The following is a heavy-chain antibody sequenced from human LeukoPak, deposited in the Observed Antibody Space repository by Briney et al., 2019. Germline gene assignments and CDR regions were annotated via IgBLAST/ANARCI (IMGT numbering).Heavy chain of an antibody. Sequence: GGSLRLSCAASGFNLGTYSMNWVRQAPGKGLEWVSYISSSGSTMYYADSVKGRLTISRDNAKNSLYLQMNSLRAEDTAVFYCARIFDSSGYPDDAFDIWGQGTMVTVSS. J-gene: IGHJ3*02. V-gene: IGHV3-48*01. D-gene: IGHD3-22*01. CDR1: GFNLGTYS. CDR3: ARIFDSSGYPDDAFDI. CDR2: ISSSGSTM.